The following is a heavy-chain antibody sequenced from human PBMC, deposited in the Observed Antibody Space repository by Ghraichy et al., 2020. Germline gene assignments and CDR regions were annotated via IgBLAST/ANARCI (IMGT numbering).Heavy chain of an antibody. D-gene: IGHD2/OR15-2a*01. V-gene: IGHV4-39*01. CDR2: IYYSGST. CDR3: ARQRPLVFLVDY. CDR1: GGSISSSSYY. J-gene: IGHJ4*02. Sequence: SETLSLTCTVSGGSISSSSYYWGWIRQPPGKGLEWIGSIYYSGSTYYNPSLKSRVTISVDTSKNQFSLKLSSVTAADTAVYYCARQRPLVFLVDYWGQGTLVTVSS.